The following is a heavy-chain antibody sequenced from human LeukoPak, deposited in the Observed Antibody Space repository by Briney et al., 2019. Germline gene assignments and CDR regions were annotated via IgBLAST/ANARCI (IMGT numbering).Heavy chain of an antibody. J-gene: IGHJ5*02. D-gene: IGHD3-10*01. Sequence: PSETLSLTCTVSGGSISTYYWSWVRQPPGKGLEWIGYIYYSGSTYYNPSLKSRVTISVDTSKNQFSLKLSSVTAADTAVYYCARGDVTMVRGANNWFDPWGQGTLVAVSS. CDR3: ARGDVTMVRGANNWFDP. CDR1: GGSISTYY. V-gene: IGHV4-59*08. CDR2: IYYSGST.